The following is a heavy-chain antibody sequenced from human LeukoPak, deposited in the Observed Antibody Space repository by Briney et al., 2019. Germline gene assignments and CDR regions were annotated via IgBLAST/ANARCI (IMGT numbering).Heavy chain of an antibody. CDR3: AREDPPTYYYYYGMDV. CDR1: GFTFSTSE. J-gene: IGHJ6*04. CDR2: ISSGGSTI. Sequence: PGGSLRLSCAVSGFTFSTSEMNWVRQAPGKGLEWVSYISSGGSTIYYADSVKGRFTISRDNAKNSLYLQMNSLRAEDTAVYYCAREDPPTYYYYYGMDVWGKGTTVTVSS. V-gene: IGHV3-48*03.